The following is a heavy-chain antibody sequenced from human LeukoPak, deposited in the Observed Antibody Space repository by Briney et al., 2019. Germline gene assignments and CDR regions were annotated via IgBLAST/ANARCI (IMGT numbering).Heavy chain of an antibody. J-gene: IGHJ4*02. D-gene: IGHD3-22*01. CDR3: ARQYYYDSSGYSNPIDY. CDR1: GGSFSGYY. V-gene: IGHV4-34*01. CDR2: INHSGST. Sequence: SETLSLTCAVYGGSFSGYYWSWIRQPPGKGLERIGEINHSGSTNYNPSLKSRVTISVDTSKNQFSLKLSSVTAADTAVYYCARQYYYDSSGYSNPIDYWGQGTLVTVSS.